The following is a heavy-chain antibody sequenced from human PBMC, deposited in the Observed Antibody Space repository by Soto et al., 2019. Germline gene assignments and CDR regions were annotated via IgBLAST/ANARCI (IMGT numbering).Heavy chain of an antibody. D-gene: IGHD2-21*02. Sequence: EVQLVESGGGLVKPGGSLRLSCAASGFTFSSYSMNWVRQAPGKGLEWVSSISSSSSYIYYADSVKGRFTISRDNAKNSLYLQMNSLRAEDTAVYYCARDQGAGGGNSLDYWGQGTLDTVSS. CDR3: ARDQGAGGGNSLDY. J-gene: IGHJ4*02. V-gene: IGHV3-21*01. CDR1: GFTFSSYS. CDR2: ISSSSSYI.